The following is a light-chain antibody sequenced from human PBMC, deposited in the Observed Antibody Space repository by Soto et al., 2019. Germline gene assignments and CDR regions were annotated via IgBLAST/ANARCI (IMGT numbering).Light chain of an antibody. Sequence: EIVLTQSPGTLSLSPGERATLSCRASQSVSSAYLAWYQQIPGQAPRLLIYGASSRATGIPDRFSGSGSGTDFTLTISSLQPEDVATYYCQQTFSPPYTFGQGTKLEIK. CDR2: GAS. J-gene: IGKJ2*01. CDR1: QSVSSAY. CDR3: QQTFSPPYT. V-gene: IGKV3-20*01.